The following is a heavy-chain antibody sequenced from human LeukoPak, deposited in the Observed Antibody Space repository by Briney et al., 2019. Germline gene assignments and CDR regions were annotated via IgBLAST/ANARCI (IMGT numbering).Heavy chain of an antibody. Sequence: SETLSLTCTVSGGSISSSSYYWGWIRQPPGKGLEWIGSIYYSGSTYYNPSLKSRVTISVDTSKNQFSLKLSSVTAADTAVYYCARDLIEGYCSGGSCYPRTFDYWGQGTLVTVSS. D-gene: IGHD2-15*01. CDR3: ARDLIEGYCSGGSCYPRTFDY. J-gene: IGHJ4*02. CDR2: IYYSGST. CDR1: GGSISSSSYY. V-gene: IGHV4-39*07.